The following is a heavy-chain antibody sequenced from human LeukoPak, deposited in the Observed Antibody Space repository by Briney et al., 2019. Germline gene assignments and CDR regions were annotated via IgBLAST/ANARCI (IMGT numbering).Heavy chain of an antibody. D-gene: IGHD6-13*01. CDR3: VRATASAGAFDY. Sequence: SQTLSLTCAISGDSVSSNSAAWNWIRQSPSRGLEWLGRTYYRSKWYNDYAVSVKSRIIINPDTSQNQFSLQLSSVTPEDTAVYYCVRATASAGAFDYWGQATLVTVSS. V-gene: IGHV6-1*01. CDR1: GDSVSSNSAA. J-gene: IGHJ4*02. CDR2: TYYRSKWYN.